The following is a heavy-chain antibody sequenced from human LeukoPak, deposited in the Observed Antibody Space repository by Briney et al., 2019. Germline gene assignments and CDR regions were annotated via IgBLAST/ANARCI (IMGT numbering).Heavy chain of an antibody. J-gene: IGHJ3*02. CDR3: VRTMGGVWGMAFDI. CDR2: IKEDGSRK. Sequence: GGSLRLSCVASGFTFSSYWMSWIRQAPGKGLEWVANIKEDGSRKYHVDSVKDRFTISRDNTKNSLYLQMDSLSVEDTAVYYCVRTMGGVWGMAFDIWGQGTMVTVSS. CDR1: GFTFSSYW. D-gene: IGHD3-16*01. V-gene: IGHV3-7*02.